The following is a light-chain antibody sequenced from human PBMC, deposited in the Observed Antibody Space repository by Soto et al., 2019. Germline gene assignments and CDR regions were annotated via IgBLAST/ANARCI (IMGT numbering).Light chain of an antibody. Sequence: QSALTQPPSVSGSPGQSVAISCTGTSSDVGSYNRVSWYQQPPGTAPKVMIYEVSNRPSGVPDRFSGSKSSNTASLTISGLQAEDEADYYCSSYTSSSTYVFGTGTKVTVL. V-gene: IGLV2-18*02. CDR2: EVS. CDR1: SSDVGSYNR. CDR3: SSYTSSSTYV. J-gene: IGLJ1*01.